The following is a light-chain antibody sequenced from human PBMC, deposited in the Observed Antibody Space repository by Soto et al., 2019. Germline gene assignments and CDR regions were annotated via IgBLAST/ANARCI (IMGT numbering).Light chain of an antibody. J-gene: IGKJ4*01. CDR1: QGISSY. V-gene: IGKV1-9*01. Sequence: DIQLTQSPSFLSASVGDRVTITCRASQGISSYLAWYQQKPGKAPKLLIYAASTLQSGVPSRFSGSGSGTEFTLTISSQQPEDFATYYCQQLNSYPPTFGGGTKVEIK. CDR2: AAS. CDR3: QQLNSYPPT.